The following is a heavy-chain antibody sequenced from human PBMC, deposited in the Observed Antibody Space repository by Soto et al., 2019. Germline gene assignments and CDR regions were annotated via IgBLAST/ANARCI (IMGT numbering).Heavy chain of an antibody. CDR2: ISGSGGST. CDR3: AKPVIVTVVAAPGAFDI. V-gene: IGHV3-23*01. D-gene: IGHD2-15*01. Sequence: GGSLRLSCAASGFTFSSYAMSWVRQAPGKGLEWVSAISGSGGSTYYADSVKGRFTISRDNSKNTLYLQMNSLRAEDTAVYYCAKPVIVTVVAAPGAFDIWGQGTMVTVSS. CDR1: GFTFSSYA. J-gene: IGHJ3*02.